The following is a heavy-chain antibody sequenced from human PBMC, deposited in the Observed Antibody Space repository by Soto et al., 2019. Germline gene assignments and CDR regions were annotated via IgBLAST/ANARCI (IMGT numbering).Heavy chain of an antibody. Sequence: QITLKESGPTLVKPTQTLTLTCTFSGFSLSTSGVGVGWIRQPPGKALEWLALIYWDDDKRYSPSLKNRLAITKDXSKNXVVLTXXXXXXXXXXXXXXXXXXXXXXXXXDXWGQGTLVTVSS. J-gene: IGHJ4*02. CDR1: GFSLSTSGVG. CDR3: XXXXXXXXXXXDX. V-gene: IGHV2-5*02. CDR2: IYWDDDK.